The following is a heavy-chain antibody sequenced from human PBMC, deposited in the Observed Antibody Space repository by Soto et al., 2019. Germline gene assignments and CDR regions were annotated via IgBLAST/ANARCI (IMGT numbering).Heavy chain of an antibody. CDR2: FDPEDGET. V-gene: IGHV1-24*01. J-gene: IGHJ4*02. D-gene: IGHD6-13*01. CDR1: GYTLTELS. CDR3: ATGGFAAAAGTFDY. Sequence: ASGKVSCKVSGYTLTELSMHWVRQAPGKGLEWMGGFDPEDGETIYAQKFQGRVTMTEDTSTDTAYMELSSLRSEDTAVYYCATGGFAAAAGTFDYWGQGTLVTVSS.